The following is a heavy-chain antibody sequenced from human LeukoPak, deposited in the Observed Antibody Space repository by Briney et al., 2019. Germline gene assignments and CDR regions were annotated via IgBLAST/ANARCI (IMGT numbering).Heavy chain of an antibody. V-gene: IGHV1-18*01. CDR1: KYTFTSHG. Sequence: ASVKVSCKASKYTFTSHGISWVRQAPGQGREEMGGISAYNGNTNYPQKFQGRVTMTTDTSRSTAYMELRSLRSDDTAVYYCARIKVGANTFDLWGQGTVVTVSS. CDR3: ARIKVGANTFDL. CDR2: ISAYNGNT. J-gene: IGHJ3*01. D-gene: IGHD1-26*01.